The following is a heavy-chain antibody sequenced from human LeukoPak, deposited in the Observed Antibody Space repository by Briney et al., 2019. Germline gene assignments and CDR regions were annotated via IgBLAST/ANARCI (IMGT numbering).Heavy chain of an antibody. D-gene: IGHD3-3*01. V-gene: IGHV5-51*01. CDR1: GYTFSSYW. J-gene: IGHJ4*02. Sequence: GESLKISCKGSGYTFSSYWIGWVRQMPGKGLEWMGIIYPGDSDTRYSPSLQGQATISVDTSIGTAYLQWSSLKASDTAIYYCARQNDFRLDYWGQGTLVTVSS. CDR3: ARQNDFRLDY. CDR2: IYPGDSDT.